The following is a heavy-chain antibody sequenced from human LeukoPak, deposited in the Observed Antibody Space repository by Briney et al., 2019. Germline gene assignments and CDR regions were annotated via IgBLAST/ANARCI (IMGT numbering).Heavy chain of an antibody. D-gene: IGHD6-13*01. Sequence: GGSLRLSCAASGFAVSSNYMSWVRQAPGKGLEWVSVIYSGGSTYYADSVKGRFTISRDNSKNTVDLQMNSLRVEDTAVYYCAMRGNTWYDCWGQGALVPSPQ. V-gene: IGHV3-53*01. J-gene: IGHJ4*02. CDR2: IYSGGST. CDR1: GFAVSSNY. CDR3: AMRGNTWYDC.